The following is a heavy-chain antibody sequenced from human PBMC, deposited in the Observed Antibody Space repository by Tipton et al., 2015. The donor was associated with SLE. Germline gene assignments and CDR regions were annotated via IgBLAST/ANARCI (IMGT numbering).Heavy chain of an antibody. CDR1: GGSISRYY. Sequence: LRLSCTVSGGSISRYYWSWIRQPPGKGLEWIGYIYHGGSTNYNPSLKSRVTISVDTSKSQFSLKLSSATAADTAVYYCARAEYCDFVGWFDPWGQGTLVIVSS. V-gene: IGHV4-59*01. CDR3: ARAEYCDFVGWFDP. J-gene: IGHJ5*02. CDR2: IYHGGST. D-gene: IGHD4-17*01.